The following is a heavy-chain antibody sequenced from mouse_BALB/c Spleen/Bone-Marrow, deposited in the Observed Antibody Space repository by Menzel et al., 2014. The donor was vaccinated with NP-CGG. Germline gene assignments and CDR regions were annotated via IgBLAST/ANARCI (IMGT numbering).Heavy chain of an antibody. CDR1: GYTFNDYV. J-gene: IGHJ3*01. D-gene: IGHD1-1*01. V-gene: IGHV1-77*01. CDR3: ARGGGYGSSWFAY. CDR2: IYPGSGST. Sequence: QVQLQQSGPELVKPGASVKMSCKASGYTFNDYVISWVKQRTGQGLEWIGEIYPGSGSTYYNEKFKGKATLTADKSSNTAYMQLSSLTSEDSAVYFCARGGGYGSSWFAYWGQGTLVTVSA.